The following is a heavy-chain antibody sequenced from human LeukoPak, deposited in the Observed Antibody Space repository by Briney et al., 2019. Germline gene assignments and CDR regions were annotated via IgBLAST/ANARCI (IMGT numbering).Heavy chain of an antibody. D-gene: IGHD1-26*01. Sequence: ASVKVSRKASGGTFSSYAISWVRQAPGQGLEWMGGIIPIFGTANYAQKFQGRVTITADKSTSTAYMELSSLRSEDTAVYYCARDLNIGRTNFFDYWGQGTLVTVSS. CDR3: ARDLNIGRTNFFDY. CDR2: IIPIFGTA. V-gene: IGHV1-69*06. CDR1: GGTFSSYA. J-gene: IGHJ4*02.